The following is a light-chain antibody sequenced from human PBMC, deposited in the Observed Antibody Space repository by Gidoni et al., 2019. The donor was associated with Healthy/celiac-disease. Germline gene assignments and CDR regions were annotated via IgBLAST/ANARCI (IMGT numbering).Light chain of an antibody. CDR3: SAYTSSGVI. CDR1: SSDVGGYNY. Sequence: QSALTQPASVSGSPGQSITISCTGTSSDVGGYNYVSWYQQHPGKAPKLMIYEVSNRPSWVSTRFSGSRSCNTSSLTISGLQAEDEADYYFSAYTSSGVIVGGGTKLTVL. CDR2: EVS. V-gene: IGLV2-14*01. J-gene: IGLJ2*01.